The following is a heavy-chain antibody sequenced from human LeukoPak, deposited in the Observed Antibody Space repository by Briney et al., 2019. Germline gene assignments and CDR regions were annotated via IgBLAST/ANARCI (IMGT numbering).Heavy chain of an antibody. CDR3: ARSFRGTTGRPVDY. D-gene: IGHD1-7*01. V-gene: IGHV4-34*01. J-gene: IGHJ4*02. CDR1: GGSFSGYY. CDR2: INHSGST. Sequence: SETLSLTCAVYGGSFSGYYWSWIRQPPGKGLEWIGEINHSGSTNYNPSLKSRVTISVDTSKNQFSLKLSSVTAADTAVYYCARSFRGTTGRPVDYWGQGTLVTVSS.